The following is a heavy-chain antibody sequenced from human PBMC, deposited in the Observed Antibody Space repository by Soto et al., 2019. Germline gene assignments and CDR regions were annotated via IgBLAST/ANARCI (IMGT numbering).Heavy chain of an antibody. J-gene: IGHJ4*02. CDR3: ATDRGLGITMVRGVTYYFDY. V-gene: IGHV1-24*01. CDR2: FDPEDGET. Sequence: ASVKVSCKVSGYTLTELSMHWVRQAPGKGLEWMGGFDPEDGETIYAQKFQGRVTMTEDTSTDTAYMELSSLRSEDTAVYYCATDRGLGITMVRGVTYYFDYWGQGTLVTVSS. D-gene: IGHD3-10*01. CDR1: GYTLTELS.